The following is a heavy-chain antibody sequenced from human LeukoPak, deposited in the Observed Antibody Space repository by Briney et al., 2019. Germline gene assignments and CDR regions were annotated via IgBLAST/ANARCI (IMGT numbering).Heavy chain of an antibody. D-gene: IGHD1-26*01. J-gene: IGHJ3*02. Sequence: PGGSLRLSCAASGFTFSSYSMNWVRQAPGKGLEWVSSISSSSSYIYYADSVKGRFTISRDNAKNSLYLQMYSLRAEDTAVYYCARGAGGGNYHDAFDIWGQGTMVTVSS. CDR2: ISSSSSYI. CDR3: ARGAGGGNYHDAFDI. CDR1: GFTFSSYS. V-gene: IGHV3-21*01.